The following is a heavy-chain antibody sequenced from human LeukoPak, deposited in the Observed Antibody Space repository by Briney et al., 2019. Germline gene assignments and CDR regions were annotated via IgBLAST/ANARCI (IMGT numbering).Heavy chain of an antibody. J-gene: IGHJ5*02. CDR1: GGSFSGYY. CDR3: AGVRGTRIFFP. Sequence: PSETLSLTCAVSGGSFSGYYWSWIRQPPGKGLEWVGEINHSGSTNYNPSLKSRVTISVDTSKNQCSLKLSSVTAADTAVYYCAGVRGTRIFFPWRQGTLLTVSS. D-gene: IGHD2-15*01. CDR2: INHSGST. V-gene: IGHV4-34*01.